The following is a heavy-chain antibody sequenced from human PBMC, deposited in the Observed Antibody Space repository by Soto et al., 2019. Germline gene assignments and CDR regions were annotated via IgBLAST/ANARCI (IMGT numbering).Heavy chain of an antibody. CDR2: IWFDGSHR. J-gene: IGHJ4*02. CDR1: GFPFGNHG. D-gene: IGHD3-16*01. CDR3: ARGDWRDGRWGGLDY. V-gene: IGHV3-33*01. Sequence: QVQLVESGGGVVQPGRSLTLSCAASGFPFGNHGMHWVRQAPGKGLEWVATIWFDGSHRYYADSVKGRFTVSRDNSKNPLDLPLTRLRAGDTAVYYCARGDWRDGRWGGLDYWGPGTLVTVSS.